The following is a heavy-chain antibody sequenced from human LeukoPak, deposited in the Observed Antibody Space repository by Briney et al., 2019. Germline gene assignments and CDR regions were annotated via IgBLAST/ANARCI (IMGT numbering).Heavy chain of an antibody. V-gene: IGHV4-59*01. CDR1: GGSISSYY. CDR2: IYYSGST. D-gene: IGHD3-22*01. J-gene: IGHJ4*02. Sequence: PSETLSLTCTVSGGSISSYYWSRIRQPPGKGLEWIGYIYYSGSTNYNPSLKSRVTISVDTSKNQFSLKLSSVTAADTAVYYCARGTYYDSSGYYYMTYYFDYWGQGTLVTVSS. CDR3: ARGTYYDSSGYYYMTYYFDY.